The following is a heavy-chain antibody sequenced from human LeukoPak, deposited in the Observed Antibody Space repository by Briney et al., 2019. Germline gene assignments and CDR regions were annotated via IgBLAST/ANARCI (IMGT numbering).Heavy chain of an antibody. J-gene: IGHJ4*02. CDR1: GFSFGIYW. CDR3: ARDGGGLDY. Sequence: PGGALRLSCAASGFSFGIYWMSWVRQAPGKGLEWVAYIQQDGSETYYADSVKGRFTISRDNAKNSLHLQMNSLRVADPDVYYCARDGGGLDYWGQGTQVTVSS. D-gene: IGHD3-16*01. CDR2: IQQDGSET. V-gene: IGHV3-7*01.